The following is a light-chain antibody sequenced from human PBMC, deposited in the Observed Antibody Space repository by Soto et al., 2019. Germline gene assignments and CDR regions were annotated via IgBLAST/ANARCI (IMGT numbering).Light chain of an antibody. J-gene: IGKJ1*01. CDR3: QQYKNYRT. CDR2: AAS. CDR1: QNIIFY. V-gene: IGKV1-39*01. Sequence: DIQMTQSPSSLSASVGDRVTITCRASQNIIFYLNWYQQKPGKAPKLLIYAASNLQSRVPSRFSGSGSGTEFTLTISTLQPDDFATYYCQQYKNYRTFGPGTKVDIK.